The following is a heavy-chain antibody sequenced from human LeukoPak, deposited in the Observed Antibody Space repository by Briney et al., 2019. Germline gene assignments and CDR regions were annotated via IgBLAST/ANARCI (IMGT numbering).Heavy chain of an antibody. CDR3: ATLRY. CDR2: IKEDGSET. CDR1: GFTFSNYW. J-gene: IGHJ4*02. V-gene: IGHV3-7*01. Sequence: GGSLRLSCAASGFTFSNYWMSWVRQAPGKGLEWVANIKEDGSETYYVDSVKGRFTMSRDNAKNSLYLQMNTLRAEDTAVYYCATLRYGGQGTLVTVSS.